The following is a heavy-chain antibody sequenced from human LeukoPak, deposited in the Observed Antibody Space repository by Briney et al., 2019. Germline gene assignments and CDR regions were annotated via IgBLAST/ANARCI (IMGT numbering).Heavy chain of an antibody. D-gene: IGHD6-6*01. CDR3: AKGVSVYYYYYMDV. Sequence: RPGGTLRLSCAASGFTFDDYAMHWVRQAPGKGLEWVSGISWNSGSIGYADSVKGRFTISRDNAKNSLYLQTNSLRAEDTALYYCAKGVSVYYYYYMDVWGKGTTVTISS. J-gene: IGHJ6*03. CDR1: GFTFDDYA. V-gene: IGHV3-9*01. CDR2: ISWNSGSI.